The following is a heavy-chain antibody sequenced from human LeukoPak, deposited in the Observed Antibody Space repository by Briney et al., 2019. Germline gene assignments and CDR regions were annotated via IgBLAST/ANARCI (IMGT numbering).Heavy chain of an antibody. Sequence: PGGSLRLSCAASGFDVSSHHMVWVRQAPGKGLEWVSVTYTRGNSYYTDSVKGRFIISRDTSKNTVDLQMNSLRPEDSALYFCARGGRGSAAVVAPRSFDIWGQGAMVAVSS. J-gene: IGHJ3*02. D-gene: IGHD3-22*01. CDR1: GFDVSSHH. CDR3: ARGGRGSAAVVAPRSFDI. CDR2: TYTRGNS. V-gene: IGHV3-53*01.